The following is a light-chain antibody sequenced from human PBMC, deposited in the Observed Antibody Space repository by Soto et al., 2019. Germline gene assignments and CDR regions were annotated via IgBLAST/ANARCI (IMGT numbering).Light chain of an antibody. CDR3: QQRSNWPIT. V-gene: IGKV3D-20*02. CDR2: GAS. J-gene: IGKJ5*01. CDR1: QSVSSNS. Sequence: EIVLTQSPGTLSLSAGERATLSCTASQSVSSNSLAWYHQKPGQPPRLLMYGASSRATGIPDRFSGSGSGTDFTLTISSLEPEDFAVYYCQQRSNWPITFGQGTRLEIK.